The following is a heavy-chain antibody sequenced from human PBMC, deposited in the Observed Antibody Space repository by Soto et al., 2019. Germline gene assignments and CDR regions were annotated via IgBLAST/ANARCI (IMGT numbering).Heavy chain of an antibody. V-gene: IGHV4-61*08. CDR1: GGSINSGDYY. J-gene: IGHJ4*02. Sequence: PSETLSVTWTVSGGSINSGDYYWSWIRQPPGKGLEWIGYIYYSGSTNYNPSLKSRVTISVDTSKNQFSLKLSSVTAADTAVYYCARLSSSWYYDSSGYYYYFDYWGQGTLVTVSS. D-gene: IGHD3-22*01. CDR2: IYYSGST. CDR3: ARLSSSWYYDSSGYYYYFDY.